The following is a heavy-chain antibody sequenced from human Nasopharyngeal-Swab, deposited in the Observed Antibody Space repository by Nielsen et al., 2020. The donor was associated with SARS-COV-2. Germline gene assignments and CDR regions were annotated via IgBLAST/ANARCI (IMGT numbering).Heavy chain of an antibody. V-gene: IGHV7-4-1*02. D-gene: IGHD1-14*01. CDR2: INTNTGNP. Sequence: ASVMVSCKAAGYTFTSFAMNWWRQDPGQGFEWMGWINTNTGNPTYAQGFTGRFVFSLDTSVSKAYLQTSSLKAEDTSVYYCARDTGLDYWGQGTLVTVSS. J-gene: IGHJ4*02. CDR3: ARDTGLDY. CDR1: GYTFTSFA.